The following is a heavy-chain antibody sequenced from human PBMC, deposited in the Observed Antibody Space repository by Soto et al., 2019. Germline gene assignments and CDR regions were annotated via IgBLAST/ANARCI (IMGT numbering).Heavy chain of an antibody. CDR2: TSAYKGNT. V-gene: IGHV1-18*01. CDR1: GYTFTSYG. Sequence: QVQLVQSGAEVKKPGASVKVSCKASGYTFTSYGISSVRQAPGQGLEWMGWTSAYKGNTNYAQKLQGRVTMTTDTSTSTAYMELRSLRSDDTAVYYCARRQWLVGGYYYGMDVWGQGTTVTVSS. J-gene: IGHJ6*02. CDR3: ARRQWLVGGYYYGMDV. D-gene: IGHD6-19*01.